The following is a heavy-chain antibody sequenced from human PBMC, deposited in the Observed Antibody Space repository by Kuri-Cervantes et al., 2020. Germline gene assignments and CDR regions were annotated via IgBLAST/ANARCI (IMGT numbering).Heavy chain of an antibody. Sequence: GGSLRLSCAASGFTFSSYAMHWVRQAPGKGLEWVAVIWYDGSNKYYADSVKGRFTISRDNSKNTLYLQMNSLRAEDTAVYYCTSQYSSGFDYWGQGTLVTVSS. CDR3: TSQYSSGFDY. D-gene: IGHD6-19*01. J-gene: IGHJ4*02. CDR2: IWYDGSNK. CDR1: GFTFSSYA. V-gene: IGHV3-33*08.